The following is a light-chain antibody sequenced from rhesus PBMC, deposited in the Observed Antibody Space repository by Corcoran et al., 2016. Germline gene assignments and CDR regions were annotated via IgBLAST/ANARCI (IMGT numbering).Light chain of an antibody. Sequence: DIQMTQSPSSLSASVGDTVTITCRASQGISSWLAWYQQKPGKAPKLLIYKASSLQSGVPSRFSGSGSGTYFTLTISSLQSKVFATYYCQQYSSRPLTFGGRTKVELK. CDR3: QQYSSRPLT. V-gene: IGKV1-22*01. J-gene: IGKJ4*01. CDR1: QGISSW. CDR2: KAS.